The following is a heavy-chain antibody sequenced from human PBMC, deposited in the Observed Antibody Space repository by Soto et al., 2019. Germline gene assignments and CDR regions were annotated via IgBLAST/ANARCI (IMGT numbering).Heavy chain of an antibody. CDR3: ARALGSSPGYYYYYYGMDV. J-gene: IGHJ6*02. Sequence: PSETLSLTCTVSGGSISSYYWSWIRQPPGKGLEWIGYIYYSGSTNYNPSLKSRVTISVDTSKNQFSLKLSSVTAADTAVYYCARALGSSPGYYYYYYGMDVWGQGTTVTVSS. CDR1: GGSISSYY. V-gene: IGHV4-59*01. D-gene: IGHD6-6*01. CDR2: IYYSGST.